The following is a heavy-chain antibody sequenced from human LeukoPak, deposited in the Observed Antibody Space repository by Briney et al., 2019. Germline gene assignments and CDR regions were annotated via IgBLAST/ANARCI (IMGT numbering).Heavy chain of an antibody. D-gene: IGHD6-19*01. CDR3: ARDGVAGGFDY. Sequence: SETLSLTCTVSGDSISSSSYYWGWIRQPPGKGLEWIGTVYYNGATLYNPSLKSRVTISVDTSKNQFSLKLNSVTAEDTAVYYCARDGVAGGFDYWGQGTLVTVSS. CDR1: GDSISSSSYY. J-gene: IGHJ4*02. V-gene: IGHV4-39*02. CDR2: VYYNGAT.